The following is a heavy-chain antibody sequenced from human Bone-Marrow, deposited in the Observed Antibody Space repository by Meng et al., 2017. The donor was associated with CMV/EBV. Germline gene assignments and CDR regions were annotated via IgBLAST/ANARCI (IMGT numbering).Heavy chain of an antibody. CDR2: INPSGGST. CDR3: ARERGYNRHDAFDI. J-gene: IGHJ3*02. V-gene: IGHV1-46*01. Sequence: ASVKVSCKASGYTFTSYYMHWVRQAPGQGLEWMGIINPSGGSTSYAQKFQGRVTITADKSTSTAYMELSSLRSEDTAVYYCARERGYNRHDAFDIWGQGTRVTVSS. CDR1: GYTFTSYY. D-gene: IGHD5-24*01.